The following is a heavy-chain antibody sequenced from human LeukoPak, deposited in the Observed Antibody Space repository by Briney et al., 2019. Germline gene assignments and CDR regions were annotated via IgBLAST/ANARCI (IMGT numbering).Heavy chain of an antibody. CDR3: ATTLHSGYYDLY. D-gene: IGHD3-22*01. J-gene: IGHJ4*02. Sequence: GGSLRLSYAASGFTFSSSAMSWVRQAPGKGLEWVSGIGGSGAGTYYAVSVKGRFTISRDNSKNTLYLQMNSLRAEDTAVYYCATTLHSGYYDLYWGQGTLVTVSS. CDR2: IGGSGAGT. CDR1: GFTFSSSA. V-gene: IGHV3-23*01.